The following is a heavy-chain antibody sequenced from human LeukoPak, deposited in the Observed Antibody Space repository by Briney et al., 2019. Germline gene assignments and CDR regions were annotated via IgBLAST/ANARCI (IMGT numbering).Heavy chain of an antibody. CDR2: IYYSGRT. V-gene: IGHV4-39*01. CDR3: ARRRYYDSSGYLE. D-gene: IGHD3-22*01. J-gene: IGHJ1*01. CDR1: GDSVSRSDSY. Sequence: SETLSLTCTIFGDSVSRSDSYWDWIRQPPGKGLEWIGTIYYSGRTYYSPTLKSRVTLSVDMSNNQFSLTLSSVTAADTALYFCARRRYYDSSGYLEWGQGTLVTVSS.